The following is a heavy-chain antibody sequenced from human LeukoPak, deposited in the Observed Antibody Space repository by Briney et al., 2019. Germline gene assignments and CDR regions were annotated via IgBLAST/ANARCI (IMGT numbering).Heavy chain of an antibody. CDR3: ARTESSGWYMDWFDP. J-gene: IGHJ5*02. D-gene: IGHD6-19*01. CDR2: IYYSGST. V-gene: IGHV4-59*01. Sequence: MPSETLSLTCTVSGGSISSYYWSWIRQPPGKGLEWIGYIYYSGSTNYNPSLKSRVTISVDTSKNQSSLKLSSVTAADTAVYYCARTESSGWYMDWFDPWGQGTLVTVSS. CDR1: GGSISSYY.